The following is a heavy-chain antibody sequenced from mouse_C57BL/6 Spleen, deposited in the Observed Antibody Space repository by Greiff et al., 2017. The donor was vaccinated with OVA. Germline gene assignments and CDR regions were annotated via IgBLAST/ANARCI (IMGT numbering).Heavy chain of an antibody. CDR1: GYAFSSSW. J-gene: IGHJ2*01. V-gene: IGHV1-82*01. D-gene: IGHD1-1*01. Sequence: VQLQQSGPELVKPGASVTISCKASGYAFSSSWMNWVKQRPGKGLEWIGRIYPGDGDTNYNGKFKGKATLTADKSSSTAYMQLSSLTSEDSSVYFCARGGGSSSYYFDYWGQGTTLTVSS. CDR3: ARGGGSSSYYFDY. CDR2: IYPGDGDT.